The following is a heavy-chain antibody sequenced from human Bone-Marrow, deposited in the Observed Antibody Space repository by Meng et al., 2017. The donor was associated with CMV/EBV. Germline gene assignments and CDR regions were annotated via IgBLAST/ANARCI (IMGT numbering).Heavy chain of an antibody. CDR3: ARDPPWGGSFPFDY. D-gene: IGHD1-26*01. V-gene: IGHV1-18*01. J-gene: IGHJ4*02. CDR2: ISAYNGNT. CDR1: GYTCTSYG. Sequence: QVQRVPAGAEGKKPGASVKVSCKACGYTCTSYGISWVRQAPGQGLEWMGWISAYNGNTNYAQKLQGRVTMTTDTSTSTAYMELRSLRSDDTAVYYCARDPPWGGSFPFDYWGQGTLVTVSS.